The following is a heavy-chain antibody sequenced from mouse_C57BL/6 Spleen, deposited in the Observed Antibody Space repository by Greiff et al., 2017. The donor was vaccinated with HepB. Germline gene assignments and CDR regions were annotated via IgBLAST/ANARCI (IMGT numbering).Heavy chain of an antibody. V-gene: IGHV1-69*01. CDR3: ARGYGSSYPYWYFDV. D-gene: IGHD1-1*01. CDR2: IDPSDSYT. J-gene: IGHJ1*03. CDR1: GYTFTSYW. Sequence: QVQLKQPGAELVMPGASVKLSCKASGYTFTSYWMHWVKQRPGQGLEWIGEIDPSDSYTNYNQKFKGKSTLTVDKSSSTAYMQLSSLTSEDSAVYYCARGYGSSYPYWYFDVWGTGTTVTVSS.